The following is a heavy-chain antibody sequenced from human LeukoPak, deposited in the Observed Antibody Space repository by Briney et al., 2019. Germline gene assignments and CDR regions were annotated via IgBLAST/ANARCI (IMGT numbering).Heavy chain of an antibody. D-gene: IGHD3-16*02. CDR2: ISGSGGST. J-gene: IGHJ4*02. CDR1: GFSFSSYA. V-gene: IGHV3-23*01. CDR3: AKVGQIACGGVIVYDY. Sequence: GGSLRLSCAASGFSFSSYAMSWVSPGPGKGLEWVSAISGSGGSTYYADSVNGRYTIARDNSKNPLYLQMNSLRAEDTAVYYCAKVGQIACGGVIVYDYWGQGTLVTVSS.